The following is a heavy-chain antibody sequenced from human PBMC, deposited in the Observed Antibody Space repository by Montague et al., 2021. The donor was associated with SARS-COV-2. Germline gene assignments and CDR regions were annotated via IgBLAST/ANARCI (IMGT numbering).Heavy chain of an antibody. CDR1: GFAFSSYE. Sequence: SLRLSCAASGFAFSSYEMNWVRQAPGKGLEWIAYISSSGGSIQYADFMMGRFTISRDNARISLYLQMNSLRAEDTAVYYCAREVAGCHGDCNDYWGQGTLVTVSS. J-gene: IGHJ4*02. V-gene: IGHV3-48*03. CDR2: ISSSGGSI. CDR3: AREVAGCHGDCNDY. D-gene: IGHD2-21*02.